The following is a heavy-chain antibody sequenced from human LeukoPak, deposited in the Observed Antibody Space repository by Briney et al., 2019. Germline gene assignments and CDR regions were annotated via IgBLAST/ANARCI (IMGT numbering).Heavy chain of an antibody. V-gene: IGHV4-39*07. CDR2: IYYSGST. CDR3: ARAPWSTALSYYYDSSGYRGYFDY. D-gene: IGHD3-22*01. Sequence: PSETLSLTCTVSGGSISSSSYYWGWIRQPPGKGLEWIGSIYYSGSTYYNPSLKSRVTISVDTSKNQFSLKLSSVTAADTAVYYCARAPWSTALSYYYDSSGYRGYFDYWGQGTLVTVSS. J-gene: IGHJ4*02. CDR1: GGSISSSSYY.